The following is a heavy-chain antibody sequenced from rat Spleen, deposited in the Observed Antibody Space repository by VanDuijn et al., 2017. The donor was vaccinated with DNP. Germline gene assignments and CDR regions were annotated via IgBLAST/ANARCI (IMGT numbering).Heavy chain of an antibody. J-gene: IGHJ1*01. CDR3: ARGSTSIYWYFDF. V-gene: IGHV5-7*01. Sequence: EVQLVETGGGLVQPGRSLKLSCAASGFSFSDYNMAWVRQAPKKGLEWVATISYDGSSTFYRDSVKGRFTISRDNAKNTLYLQMDSLRSEDTATYYCARGSTSIYWYFDFWGPGAMVTVSS. CDR1: GFSFSDYN. CDR2: ISYDGSST. D-gene: IGHD3-1*01.